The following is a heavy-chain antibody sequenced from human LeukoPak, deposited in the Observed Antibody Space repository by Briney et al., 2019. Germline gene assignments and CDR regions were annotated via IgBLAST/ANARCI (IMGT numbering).Heavy chain of an antibody. J-gene: IGHJ4*02. CDR2: ISYDGSNK. Sequence: GRSLRLPCAASGFTSSSYGMHWVRQAPGKGLEWVAVISYDGSNKYYADSVKGRFTISRDNSKNTLYLQMNSLRAEDTAVYYCAKDPGKLKWEPTAYFDYWGQGTLVTVSS. V-gene: IGHV3-30*18. CDR3: AKDPGKLKWEPTAYFDY. D-gene: IGHD1-26*01. CDR1: GFTSSSYG.